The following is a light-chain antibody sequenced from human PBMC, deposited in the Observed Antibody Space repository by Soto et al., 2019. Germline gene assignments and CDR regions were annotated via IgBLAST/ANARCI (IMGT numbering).Light chain of an antibody. V-gene: IGKV3-20*01. J-gene: IGKJ1*01. CDR3: QQYGSSGT. Sequence: EIVLTQFPGTLSLSPGETATLSCRASHSVDSNYLAWYQQKPGQAPRPLIYGTSNRATGIPDRFSGSGSGTDFTLIISRLEPEDFAVYYCQQYGSSGTFGPGTKVDIK. CDR2: GTS. CDR1: HSVDSNY.